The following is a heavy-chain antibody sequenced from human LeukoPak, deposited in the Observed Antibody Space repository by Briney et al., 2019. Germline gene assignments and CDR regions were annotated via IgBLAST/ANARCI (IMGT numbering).Heavy chain of an antibody. V-gene: IGHV3-21*01. Sequence: GGSLRLSCAASGFTSSSYSMNWVRQAPGKGLEWVSSISSSSSYIYYADSVKGRFTISRDNAKNSLYLQMNSLRAEDTAVYYCASDHLGYCSSTSCYTGGYWGQGTLVTVSS. D-gene: IGHD2-2*02. CDR3: ASDHLGYCSSTSCYTGGY. J-gene: IGHJ4*02. CDR2: ISSSSSYI. CDR1: GFTSSSYS.